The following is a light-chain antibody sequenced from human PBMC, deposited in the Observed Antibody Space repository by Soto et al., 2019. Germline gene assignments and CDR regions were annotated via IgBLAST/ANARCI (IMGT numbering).Light chain of an antibody. V-gene: IGKV3-15*01. J-gene: IGKJ1*01. CDR2: GAS. CDR1: QSVSSN. Sequence: EIVMTQSPATLSVSPGERATLSCRASQSVSSNLAWYQQKPGQAPRLLIYGASTRATGIPARFSGSGSGTEFTLTISNLQSEDFADYYCQQYTNWPETFGQGTKVEI. CDR3: QQYTNWPET.